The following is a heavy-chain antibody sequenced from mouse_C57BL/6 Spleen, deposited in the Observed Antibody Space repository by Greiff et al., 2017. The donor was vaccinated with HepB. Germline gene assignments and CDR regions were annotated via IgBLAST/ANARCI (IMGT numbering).Heavy chain of an antibody. CDR2: IDPETGGT. CDR1: GYTFTDYE. J-gene: IGHJ3*01. Sequence: VKLMESGAELVRPGASVTLSCKASGYTFTDYEMHWVKQTPVHGLEWIGAIDPETGGTAYNQKFKGKAILTADKSSSTAYMELRSLTSEDSAVYYCTRSGDYGQAWFAYWGQGTLVTVSA. V-gene: IGHV1-15*01. CDR3: TRSGDYGQAWFAY. D-gene: IGHD1-1*02.